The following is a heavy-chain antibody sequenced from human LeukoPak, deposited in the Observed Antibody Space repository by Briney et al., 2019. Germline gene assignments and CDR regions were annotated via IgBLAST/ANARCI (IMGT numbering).Heavy chain of an antibody. Sequence: SETLSLTCTVSGGSISSGDYYWSWIRQPPGKGLEWIGYIYCSGSTYYNPSPKSRVTISVDTSKNQFSLKLSSVTAADTAVYYCARGDYDSRSEADYGMDVWGQGTTVTVSS. CDR3: ARGDYDSRSEADYGMDV. CDR2: IYCSGST. J-gene: IGHJ6*02. V-gene: IGHV4-30-4*01. D-gene: IGHD3-22*01. CDR1: GGSISSGDYY.